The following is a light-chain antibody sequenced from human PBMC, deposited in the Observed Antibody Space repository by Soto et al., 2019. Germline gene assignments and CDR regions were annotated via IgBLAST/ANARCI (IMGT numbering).Light chain of an antibody. V-gene: IGKV1-9*01. CDR1: QGISSY. J-gene: IGKJ5*01. Sequence: HLTQSPSSLSASVGDRVTITCRASQGISSYFAWYQQQPGKAPKLLIYAASTLQTGVPSRFSGSGSGTDFTLTISSLQPEDFATYYCQQRGSYPITCGQGTRLEIK. CDR2: AAS. CDR3: QQRGSYPIT.